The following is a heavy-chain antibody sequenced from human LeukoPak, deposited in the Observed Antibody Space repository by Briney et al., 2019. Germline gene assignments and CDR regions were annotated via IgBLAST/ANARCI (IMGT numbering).Heavy chain of an antibody. CDR2: ISYDGSTK. D-gene: IGHD2-21*02. V-gene: IGHV3-30*18. CDR3: AKDERWRRSDFHGGFDY. J-gene: IGHJ4*02. Sequence: GRSLRLSCAASGSTFSSYGIHWVRQAPGKGLEWVAFISYDGSTKYYADSVEGRFTISRDNSKNTLYVQMNSLRAEDTAVYYCAKDERWRRSDFHGGFDYWGQGALVTVSS. CDR1: GSTFSSYG.